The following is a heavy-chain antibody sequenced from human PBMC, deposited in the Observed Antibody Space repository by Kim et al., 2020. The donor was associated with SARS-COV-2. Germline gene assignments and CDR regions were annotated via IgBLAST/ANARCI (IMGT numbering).Heavy chain of an antibody. CDR2: ISYDGSNK. J-gene: IGHJ4*02. CDR1: GFTFSSYG. D-gene: IGHD3-22*01. CDR3: ARDSDYYDSSGYYYPSPLQRNIGFLSDY. Sequence: GGSLRLSCAASGFTFSSYGMHWVRQAPGKGLEWVAVISYDGSNKYYADSVKGRFTISRDNSKNTLYLQMNSLRAEDTAVYYCARDSDYYDSSGYYYPSPLQRNIGFLSDYWGQGTLVTVSS. V-gene: IGHV3-33*05.